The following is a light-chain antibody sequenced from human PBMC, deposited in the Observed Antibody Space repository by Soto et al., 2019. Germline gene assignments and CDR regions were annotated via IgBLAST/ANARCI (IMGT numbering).Light chain of an antibody. V-gene: IGLV8-61*01. Sequence: QTVVSQEPSFSVSPGGTVTLTCGLSSGSVSTSHYPTWFQQTPGQAPHTVIYNTNSRSSGVPDRCSGSILANKAALTITGAQADDDGDYYFALYVGGGIRVFGGGTKLTVL. CDR2: NTN. CDR3: ALYVGGGIRV. J-gene: IGLJ3*02. CDR1: SGSVSTSHY.